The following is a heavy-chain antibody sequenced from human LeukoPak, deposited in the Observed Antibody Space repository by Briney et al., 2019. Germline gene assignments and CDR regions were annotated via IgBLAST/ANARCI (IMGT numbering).Heavy chain of an antibody. CDR2: ISYDGSRK. V-gene: IGHV3-30*18. J-gene: IGHJ3*02. Sequence: PGRSLRLSCRASRFSFGDYDMHWVRQAPGKGLEWVAAISYDGSRKHYGDSVRGRFSISRDNSESTLFLQMNSLTTDDTSVYFCAKYAYNWNAPDGFDMWGQGTMVIVSS. CDR3: AKYAYNWNAPDGFDM. CDR1: RFSFGDYD. D-gene: IGHD1-1*01.